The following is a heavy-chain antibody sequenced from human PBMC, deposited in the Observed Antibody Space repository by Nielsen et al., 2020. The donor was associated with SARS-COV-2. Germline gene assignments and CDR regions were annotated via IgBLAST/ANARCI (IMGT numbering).Heavy chain of an antibody. D-gene: IGHD3-9*01. CDR3: AKDHSITIFWGPGYYGMDV. V-gene: IGHV3-30*18. Sequence: GESLKISCAASGFTFSSYGMHWVRQAPGKGLEWVAVISYDGSNKYYADSVKGRFTISRDNSKNTLYLQMNSLRAEDTAVYYCAKDHSITIFWGPGYYGMDVWGQGTTVTVSS. CDR1: GFTFSSYG. CDR2: ISYDGSNK. J-gene: IGHJ6*02.